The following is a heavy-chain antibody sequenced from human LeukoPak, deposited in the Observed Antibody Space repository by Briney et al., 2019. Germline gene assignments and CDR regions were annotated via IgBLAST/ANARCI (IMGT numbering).Heavy chain of an antibody. V-gene: IGHV3-30*03. CDR2: ISYDGSNK. Sequence: GGSLRLSCAASGFTFSSYGTHWVRQAPGKGLEWVAVISYDGSNKYYADSVKGRFTISRDNSKNTLYLQMNSLRAEDTAVYYCQLYYYGSGSYYNPDAFDIWGQGTMVTVSS. CDR3: QLYYYGSGSYYNPDAFDI. CDR1: GFTFSSYG. D-gene: IGHD3-10*01. J-gene: IGHJ3*02.